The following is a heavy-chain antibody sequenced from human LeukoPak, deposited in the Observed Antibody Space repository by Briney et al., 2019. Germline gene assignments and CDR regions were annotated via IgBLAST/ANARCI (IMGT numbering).Heavy chain of an antibody. CDR3: ARSGGYSYDTYFDY. D-gene: IGHD5-18*01. Sequence: SETLSLTCNVSGASVSSGSYYWSWIRQPPGKGLEWIGYIYYSGRPNYNPSLKSRVTISVDTSKNQFSLKLSSVTAADTAVYYCARSGGYSYDTYFDYWGQGTLVTVSS. V-gene: IGHV4-61*01. CDR2: IYYSGRP. J-gene: IGHJ4*02. CDR1: GASVSSGSYY.